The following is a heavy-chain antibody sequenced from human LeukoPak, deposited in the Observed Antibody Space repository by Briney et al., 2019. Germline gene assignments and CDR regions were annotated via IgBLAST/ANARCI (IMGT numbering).Heavy chain of an antibody. J-gene: IGHJ4*02. CDR2: LSASGGGT. CDR1: GITLSNYG. CDR3: AKRGVVIRVILVGFHKEAYYFDS. Sequence: GGSLRLSCAVSGITLSNYGMAWVRQAPGKGLEWVASLSASGGGTSYADSVKGRFTISTDHPKNTLYLQMNSLRAEDTAVYFCAKRGVVIRVILVGFHKEAYYFDSWGQGALVTVSS. D-gene: IGHD3-22*01. V-gene: IGHV3-23*01.